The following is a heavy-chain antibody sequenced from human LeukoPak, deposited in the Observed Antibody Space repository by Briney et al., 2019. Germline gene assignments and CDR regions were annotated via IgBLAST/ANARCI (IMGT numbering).Heavy chain of an antibody. Sequence: SVKVSCKATGYTFTGYYMHWVRQAPGQGLEWMGWINPNSGGTNYAQKFQGRVTMTRDTSISTAYMELSRLRSDDTAVYYCARATTYYYGSGSYYNDYWGQGTLVTVSS. J-gene: IGHJ4*02. D-gene: IGHD3-10*01. CDR3: ARATTYYYGSGSYYNDY. CDR1: GYTFTGYY. CDR2: INPNSGGT. V-gene: IGHV1-2*02.